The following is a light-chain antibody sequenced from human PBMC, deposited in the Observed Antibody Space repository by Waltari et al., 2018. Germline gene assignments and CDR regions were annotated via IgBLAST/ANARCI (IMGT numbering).Light chain of an antibody. J-gene: IGKJ1*01. Sequence: DIQMTQSTSSLSASIGDKVIITCRASQSGSSYLNWYQQKPGKAPNLLIYAASSLQSGVPPRFSCSGSGTDFTLTINSLQPEDFATYYCQQSYNTPRTFGQGTKVEIK. CDR1: QSGSSY. CDR3: QQSYNTPRT. CDR2: AAS. V-gene: IGKV1-39*01.